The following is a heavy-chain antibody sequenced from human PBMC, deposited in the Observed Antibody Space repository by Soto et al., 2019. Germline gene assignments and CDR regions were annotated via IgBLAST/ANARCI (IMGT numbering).Heavy chain of an antibody. Sequence: ILSLTCAVSGGSISSGGCSWNWIRQPPGKGLEWIGYIYYSGNTYYNPSLKSRVTISVDTSKNQFSLKLSSVTAADTAVYYCARETRSSSWYPNWIGPWGQGTLVTSPQ. J-gene: IGHJ5*02. CDR1: GGSISSGGCS. CDR2: IYYSGNT. CDR3: ARETRSSSWYPNWIGP. V-gene: IGHV4-30-4*07. D-gene: IGHD6-13*01.